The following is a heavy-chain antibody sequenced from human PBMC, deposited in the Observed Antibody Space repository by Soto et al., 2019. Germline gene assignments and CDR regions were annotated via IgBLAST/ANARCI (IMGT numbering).Heavy chain of an antibody. D-gene: IGHD2-21*02. CDR2: IGASGDIT. J-gene: IGHJ4*02. CDR3: AKDDFTDRGDDYFDY. Sequence: VGSLRLSCAASGFSFTNFAMSWVRQAPGKGPEWVAGIGASGDITWYADSVKGRLSISRDNSKNTLYLQLNSLRFEDTAVYYCAKDDFTDRGDDYFDYWGPGTLVTVSS. V-gene: IGHV3-23*01. CDR1: GFSFTNFA.